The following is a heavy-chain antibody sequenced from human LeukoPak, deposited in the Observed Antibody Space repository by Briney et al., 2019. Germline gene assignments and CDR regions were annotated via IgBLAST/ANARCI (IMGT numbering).Heavy chain of an antibody. Sequence: GASVKVSCKASGYTFTTYGITWVRQAPGQGLEWMGWISAYNGNTNYAQKLQGRVTMTRDTSTSIVYMELRSLRSDDTAVYYCARDLRDIVLMVYAPEDYWGQGTLVTVSS. J-gene: IGHJ4*02. CDR1: GYTFTTYG. D-gene: IGHD2-8*01. V-gene: IGHV1-18*01. CDR3: ARDLRDIVLMVYAPEDY. CDR2: ISAYNGNT.